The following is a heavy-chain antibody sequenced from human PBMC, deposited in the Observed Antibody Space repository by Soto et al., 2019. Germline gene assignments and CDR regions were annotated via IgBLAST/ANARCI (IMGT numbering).Heavy chain of an antibody. J-gene: IGHJ6*02. V-gene: IGHV4-4*02. Sequence: QVQLQESGPGLVKPSGTLSLTCAVSGDSISSSNWWTWVRQPPGKGLVWIGDIFHTGITNYNPSLKSRVSILVAKSKTQISLKLTSVTAADTAVDYCARYSASGLYYYFGMDVWGQGNTVTVSS. CDR3: ARYSASGLYYYFGMDV. CDR2: IFHTGIT. CDR1: GDSISSSNW. D-gene: IGHD6-13*01.